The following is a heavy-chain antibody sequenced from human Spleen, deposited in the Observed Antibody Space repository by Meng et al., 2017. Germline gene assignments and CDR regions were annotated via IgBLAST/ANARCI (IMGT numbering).Heavy chain of an antibody. CDR2: ISSSGSTI. J-gene: IGHJ3*02. CDR1: GFTFSDYY. D-gene: IGHD6-19*01. V-gene: IGHV3-11*04. CDR3: ARVSYSSGFDAFDI. Sequence: GESLKISCAASGFTFSDYYMSWIRQAPGKGLDWVSYISSSGSTIYYAESVKGRFTISRDNAKNSLYLQMNSLRAEDTAVYYCARVSYSSGFDAFDIWGQGTMVTVSS.